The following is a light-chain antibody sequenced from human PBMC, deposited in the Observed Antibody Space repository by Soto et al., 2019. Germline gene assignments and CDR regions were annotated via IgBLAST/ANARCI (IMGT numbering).Light chain of an antibody. J-gene: IGKJ5*01. Sequence: DIQMTQSPSSLSASAGDRVTISCRASQSIGYYLNWYQQKPGKAPKLLIYAASSLQSGVPSRFSGSGSGTDFTLTISSLQPEDFATYYCQQSYGTPITFGQGTRLE. CDR2: AAS. CDR3: QQSYGTPIT. CDR1: QSIGYY. V-gene: IGKV1-39*01.